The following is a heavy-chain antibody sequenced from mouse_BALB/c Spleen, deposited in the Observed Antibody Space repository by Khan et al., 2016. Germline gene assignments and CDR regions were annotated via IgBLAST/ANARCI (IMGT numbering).Heavy chain of an antibody. CDR3: ARTARIKY. D-gene: IGHD1-2*01. Sequence: VQLKESGPGLVKPSQSLSLTCTVTGYSITSGYGWNWIRQFPGNKLEWMGYISYSGSTNYNPSLKSRIPITRDTSKNQFFLHLNSVTTEDTTTYYCARTARIKYWGQGTTLTVSS. V-gene: IGHV3-2*02. J-gene: IGHJ2*01. CDR1: GYSITSGYG. CDR2: ISYSGST.